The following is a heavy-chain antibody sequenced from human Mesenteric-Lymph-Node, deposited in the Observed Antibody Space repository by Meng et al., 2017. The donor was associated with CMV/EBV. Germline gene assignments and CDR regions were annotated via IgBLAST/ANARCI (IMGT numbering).Heavy chain of an antibody. CDR2: IYSGGST. D-gene: IGHD1-26*01. Sequence: ETLSLTCAASGFTVSSNYMSWVRQAPGKGLEWVSVIYSGGSTYYADSVKGRFTISRDNSKNTLYLQMNGLRAEDTAVYYCARQAVGTTRGGFDYWGQGTLVTVSS. J-gene: IGHJ4*02. CDR3: ARQAVGTTRGGFDY. V-gene: IGHV3-53*01. CDR1: GFTVSSNY.